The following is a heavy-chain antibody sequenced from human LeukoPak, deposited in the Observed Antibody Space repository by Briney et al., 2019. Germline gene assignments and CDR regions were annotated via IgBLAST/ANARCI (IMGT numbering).Heavy chain of an antibody. Sequence: SETLSLTCTVSGGPIYSYYWSWIRQTAGKGLEWIGRLYPGVSTNYNPSLKSRATMSVDTPKNQFALKLSAVTAADTAVYYCARLKFYDSTGYSPGHYMDVWGKGTTVTVSS. V-gene: IGHV4-4*07. CDR1: GGPIYSYY. CDR3: ARLKFYDSTGYSPGHYMDV. D-gene: IGHD3-22*01. J-gene: IGHJ6*03. CDR2: LYPGVST.